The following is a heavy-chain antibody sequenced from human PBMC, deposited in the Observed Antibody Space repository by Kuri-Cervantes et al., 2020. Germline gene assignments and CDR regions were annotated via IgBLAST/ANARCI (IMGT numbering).Heavy chain of an antibody. V-gene: IGHV1-46*01. D-gene: IGHD3-22*01. J-gene: IGHJ4*02. CDR1: GGTFSSYA. CDR2: INPGGGST. CDR3: HYYGSSGKVNY. Sequence: ASVKVSCKASGGTFSSYAISWVRQAPGQGLEWMGIINPGGGSTSYAQKFQGRVTMTRDTSTSTVYMELSSLRSEDTAVYYAHYYGSSGKVNYWGQGTLVTVSS.